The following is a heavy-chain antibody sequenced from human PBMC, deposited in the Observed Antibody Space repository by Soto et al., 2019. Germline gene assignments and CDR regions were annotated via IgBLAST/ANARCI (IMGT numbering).Heavy chain of an antibody. V-gene: IGHV3-53*01. CDR1: GFTVSSNY. CDR3: AGLMVRGVIPFYGMDV. CDR2: IYGGGST. J-gene: IGHJ6*02. D-gene: IGHD3-10*01. Sequence: PGGSLRLSCAASGFTVSSNYMSWVRQAPGKGLEWVSVIYGGGSTYYADSVKGRFTISRDNSKNTLYLQMNSLRAEDTAVYYCAGLMVRGVIPFYGMDVWGQGTTVTVSS.